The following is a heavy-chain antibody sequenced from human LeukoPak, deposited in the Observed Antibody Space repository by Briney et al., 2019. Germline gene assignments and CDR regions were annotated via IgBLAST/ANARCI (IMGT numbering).Heavy chain of an antibody. CDR3: ARDLDQPTDDYYDSSGYSDY. CDR1: GYTFTGYY. Sequence: ASVKVSCKASGYTFTGYYMHWVRHAPGQGLEWMGWINPNSGGTNYAQKFQGRVTMTRDTSISTAYMELSRLRSDDTAVYYCARDLDQPTDDYYDSSGYSDYWGQGTLVTVSS. J-gene: IGHJ4*02. D-gene: IGHD3-22*01. V-gene: IGHV1-2*02. CDR2: INPNSGGT.